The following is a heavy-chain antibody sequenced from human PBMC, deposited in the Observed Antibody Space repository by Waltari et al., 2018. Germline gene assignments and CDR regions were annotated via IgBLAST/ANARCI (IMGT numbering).Heavy chain of an antibody. Sequence: VQLVESGGGVVQPGRSLRLSCAASGFTFSSYAMSWVRQAPGKGLEWVSAISGSGGSTYYADSVKGRFTISRDNAKNSLYLQMNSLRAEDTAVYYCARKIQSVVDWGQGTLVTVSS. CDR1: GFTFSSYA. J-gene: IGHJ4*02. CDR3: ARKIQSVVD. CDR2: ISGSGGST. V-gene: IGHV3-23*04. D-gene: IGHD5-18*01.